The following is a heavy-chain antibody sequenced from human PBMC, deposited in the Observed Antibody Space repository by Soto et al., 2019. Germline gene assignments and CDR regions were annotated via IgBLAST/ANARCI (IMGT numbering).Heavy chain of an antibody. CDR1: GYTFTSYA. CDR2: INAGNGNT. V-gene: IGHV1-3*01. D-gene: IGHD5-12*01. Sequence: QVQLVQSGAEVKKPGASVKVSCKASGYTFTSYAMDWVRQAPGQRLEWMGWINAGNGNTKYSQKFQGRVTITRDTSAGAVYVGLSSLRSEDTAVYYCARDLWGGYVTYYYYYGMDVWGQGTTVTVSS. J-gene: IGHJ6*02. CDR3: ARDLWGGYVTYYYYYGMDV.